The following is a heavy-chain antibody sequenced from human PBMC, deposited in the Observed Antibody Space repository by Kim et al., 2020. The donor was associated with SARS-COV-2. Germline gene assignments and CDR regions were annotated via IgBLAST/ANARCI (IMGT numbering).Heavy chain of an antibody. D-gene: IGHD2-8*02. J-gene: IGHJ4*02. CDR1: GYIFTDYA. Sequence: ASVKVSCKASGYIFTDYAIQWVRQAPGQGLEWMGWINAGNGNKKYSQNFQGRATLTWDTSANTAYMELSSLRSGDTAVYYCARDLLHTGFDFWGQGTLVTVSS. CDR2: INAGNGNK. V-gene: IGHV1-3*01. CDR3: ARDLLHTGFDF.